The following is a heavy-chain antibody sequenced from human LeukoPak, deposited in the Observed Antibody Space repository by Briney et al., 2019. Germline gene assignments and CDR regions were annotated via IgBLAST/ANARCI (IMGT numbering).Heavy chain of an antibody. D-gene: IGHD3-16*01. V-gene: IGHV3-23*01. CDR2: ISSSGGRK. J-gene: IGHJ4*02. CDR1: GFTFSNYA. CDR3: AKDHEGGRWDYFDY. Sequence: GGSLRLSCAASGFTFSNYAMSWVRQAPGKGLEWVSTISSSGGRKNYVDSVKGRFTISRDNSKNTLYLQMNSLRAEDTAVYYCAKDHEGGRWDYFDYWGQGTLVTVSS.